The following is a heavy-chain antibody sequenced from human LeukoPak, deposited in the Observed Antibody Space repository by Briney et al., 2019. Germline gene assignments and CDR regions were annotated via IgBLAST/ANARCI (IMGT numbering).Heavy chain of an antibody. J-gene: IGHJ5*02. CDR1: GFTFSSSA. CDR2: IDDSGFNT. D-gene: IGHD6-13*01. CDR3: AKDRDSSWTFNWFDP. V-gene: IGHV3-23*01. Sequence: GGSLRLSYAASGFTFSSSAMTWVRQTPGKGLEWVSAIDDSGFNTYYADSVKGRFTISRDNSKNTLSLQMNSLRAEDTAVYYCAKDRDSSWTFNWFDPWGQGTLVTVSS.